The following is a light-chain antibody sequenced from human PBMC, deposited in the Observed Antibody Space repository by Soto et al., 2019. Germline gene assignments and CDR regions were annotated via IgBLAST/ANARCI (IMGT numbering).Light chain of an antibody. J-gene: IGLJ2*01. V-gene: IGLV1-40*01. Sequence: QSVLTQPPSVSGAPGQRVNISCTGRRSNIGAGYDVHWYQKLPGTAPKLLIYGNINRPSGVPDRFSGSKSGTSASLAITGLQAEDEADYYCQSYDSSLSGWKVFGGGTKLTVL. CDR2: GNI. CDR1: RSNIGAGYD. CDR3: QSYDSSLSGWKV.